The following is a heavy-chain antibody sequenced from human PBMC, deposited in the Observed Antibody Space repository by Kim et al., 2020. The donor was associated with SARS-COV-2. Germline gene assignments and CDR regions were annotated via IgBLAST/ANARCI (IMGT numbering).Heavy chain of an antibody. D-gene: IGHD6-13*01. CDR2: ISGSGGST. Sequence: GGSLRLSCAASGFTFSSYAMSWVRQAPGKGLEWVSAISGSGGSTYYADSVKGRFTISRDNSKNALYLQMNSLRAEDTAVYYCAKEIRIAAAGTYRDAFDICGQGTMVTVSS. CDR3: AKEIRIAAAGTYRDAFDI. CDR1: GFTFSSYA. J-gene: IGHJ3*02. V-gene: IGHV3-23*01.